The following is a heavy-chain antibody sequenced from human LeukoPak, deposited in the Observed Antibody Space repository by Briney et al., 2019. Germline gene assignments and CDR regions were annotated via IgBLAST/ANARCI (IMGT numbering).Heavy chain of an antibody. J-gene: IGHJ4*02. V-gene: IGHV3-23*01. CDR3: AKDLGVGNSWYGWVL. CDR2: ISGSATGT. CDR1: GFTFSTFG. D-gene: IGHD6-13*01. Sequence: GGTLRLSCSASGFTFSTFGMSWVRQAPGKGLEWVSAISGSATGTFTKYADSVKGRFTISRDNSKNTLFLQMSSLRVEDTALYYCAKDLGVGNSWYGWVLWGQGTLVTVSS.